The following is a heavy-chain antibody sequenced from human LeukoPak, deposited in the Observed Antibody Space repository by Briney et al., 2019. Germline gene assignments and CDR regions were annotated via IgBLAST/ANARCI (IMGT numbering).Heavy chain of an antibody. CDR2: IYNHGRT. J-gene: IGHJ2*01. Sequence: PSETLSLTCTVSGGSISSYYWSWIRQPPGKGLEWIGVIYNHGRTEYNPSLKSRVTISLDTSKSHVSLKLNSVTPADTAVYFCARGLAGRSSGAIYFALWGRGTLVTVSS. D-gene: IGHD3-10*01. CDR3: ARGLAGRSSGAIYFAL. CDR1: GGSISSYY. V-gene: IGHV4-59*01.